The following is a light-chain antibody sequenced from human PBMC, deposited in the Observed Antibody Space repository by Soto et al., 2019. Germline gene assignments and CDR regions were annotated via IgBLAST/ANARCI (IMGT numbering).Light chain of an antibody. Sequence: EIVLTQSPGTLSLSPGERATLSCRASQNVRNNYLAWYQQKPGQAPRLLIYDASSRATGFPDRFSGSGSGTEFTLTISSLQSEDFAVYYCQQYNNWPPVTFGQGTKVDIK. CDR1: QNVRNNY. CDR3: QQYNNWPPVT. J-gene: IGKJ1*01. CDR2: DAS. V-gene: IGKV3-20*01.